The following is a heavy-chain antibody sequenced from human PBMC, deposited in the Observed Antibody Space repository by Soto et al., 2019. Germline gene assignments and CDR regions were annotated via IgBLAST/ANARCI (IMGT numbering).Heavy chain of an antibody. CDR1: GYTFTGYY. Sequence: ASVKVSCKASGYTFTGYYMHWVRQAPGQGLEWMGWINPNSGGTNYAQKFQGRVTMTRDTSISTAYMELSRLRSDDTAVYYCARGLLRYFDWLSDAFDIWGQGTMVTVS. D-gene: IGHD3-9*01. V-gene: IGHV1-2*02. CDR3: ARGLLRYFDWLSDAFDI. CDR2: INPNSGGT. J-gene: IGHJ3*02.